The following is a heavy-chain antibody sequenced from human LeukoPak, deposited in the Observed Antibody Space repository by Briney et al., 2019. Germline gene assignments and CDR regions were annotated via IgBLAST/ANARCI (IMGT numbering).Heavy chain of an antibody. J-gene: IGHJ4*02. CDR1: GFTVSSNY. Sequence: GGSLRLSCAASGFTVSSNYMSWVRQAPGKGLEWVSVIYSDGSTDYADSVKDRFTISRDNSKNMVYLQMNTLRAEDTAVYYCARASSSWYGDYWGQGTLVTVSS. V-gene: IGHV3-53*01. CDR3: ARASSSWYGDY. CDR2: IYSDGST. D-gene: IGHD6-13*01.